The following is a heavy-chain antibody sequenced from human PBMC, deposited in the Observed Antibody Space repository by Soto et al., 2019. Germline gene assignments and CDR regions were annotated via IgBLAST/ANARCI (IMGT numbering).Heavy chain of an antibody. J-gene: IGHJ4*02. CDR3: ARDHYGDYVGFDY. CDR1: GGSFSGYY. D-gene: IGHD4-17*01. V-gene: IGHV4-34*01. Sequence: TLSLTCAVYGGSFSGYYWSWIRQPPGKGLEWIGEINHSGSTNYNPSLKSRVTISVDTSKNQFSLKLSSVTAADTAVYYCARDHYGDYVGFDYWGQGTLVTVSS. CDR2: INHSGST.